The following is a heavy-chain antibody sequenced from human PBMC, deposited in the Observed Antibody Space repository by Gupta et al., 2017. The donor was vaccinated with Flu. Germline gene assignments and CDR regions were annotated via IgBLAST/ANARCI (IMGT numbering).Heavy chain of an antibody. CDR3: AKDRWGYCSGNICYFDAFDM. V-gene: IGHV3-23*01. Sequence: FRQAPGEGLEWVSVMSAIGGNTYYADSVKGRFTISRDNSKNMLYLQMNSLRAEDTAIYYCAKDRWGYCSGNICYFDAFDMWGQGTKVTVSS. CDR2: MSAIGGNT. D-gene: IGHD2-2*01. J-gene: IGHJ3*02.